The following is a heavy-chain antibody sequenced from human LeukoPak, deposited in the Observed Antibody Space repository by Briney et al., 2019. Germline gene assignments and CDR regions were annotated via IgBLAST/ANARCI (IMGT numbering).Heavy chain of an antibody. V-gene: IGHV3-15*01. CDR3: ARGLVYGSEDAFDI. CDR2: IKSKTDGGTT. J-gene: IGHJ3*02. CDR1: GFTLSNAW. Sequence: GGSLRLSCAASGFTLSNAWMSWVRQAPGKGLEWVGRIKSKTDGGTTDYGAPVKGRFTISRDDSKNTLDLQMNSLRAEDTAVYYCARGLVYGSEDAFDIWGQGTMVTVSS. D-gene: IGHD3-10*01.